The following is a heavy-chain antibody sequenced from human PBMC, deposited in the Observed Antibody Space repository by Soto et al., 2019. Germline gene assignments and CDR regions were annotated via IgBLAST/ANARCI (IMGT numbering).Heavy chain of an antibody. Sequence: SVKVSCKASGGTFSSYAISWVRQAPGQGLEWMGGIIPIFGTANYAQKFQGRVTITADESMSTAYMELSSLRSGDTAVYYCARSNSSGYYSCDYWGQGPLVTVSS. CDR3: ARSNSSGYYSCDY. D-gene: IGHD3-22*01. CDR1: GGTFSSYA. V-gene: IGHV1-69*13. J-gene: IGHJ4*02. CDR2: IIPIFGTA.